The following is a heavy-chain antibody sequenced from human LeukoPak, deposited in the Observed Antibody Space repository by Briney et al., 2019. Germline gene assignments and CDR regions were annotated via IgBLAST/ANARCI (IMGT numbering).Heavy chain of an antibody. CDR1: GFTFSSYA. J-gene: IGHJ4*02. Sequence: GGSLRLSCAASGFTFSSYAMSWVRQAPGKGLEWVSAISGSGGSTYYADSVKGRFTISRDDSKNTLYLQMNSLRAEDTAVYYCAKRYCSSTSCSYFDYWGQGTLVTVSS. CDR2: ISGSGGST. D-gene: IGHD2-2*01. CDR3: AKRYCSSTSCSYFDY. V-gene: IGHV3-23*01.